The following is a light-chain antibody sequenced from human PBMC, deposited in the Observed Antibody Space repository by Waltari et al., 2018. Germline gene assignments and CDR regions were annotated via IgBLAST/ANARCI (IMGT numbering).Light chain of an antibody. CDR1: QSVSSSY. Sequence: EIVLTQSPGTLSLSPGERVTSSCRASQSVSSSYLAWYQQKPGQAPRLLIYGASSRATGIPDRFSGSGSGTDFTLTISRLEPEDFAVYYCQQYGSSPLTFGGGTKVEIK. J-gene: IGKJ4*01. V-gene: IGKV3-20*01. CDR2: GAS. CDR3: QQYGSSPLT.